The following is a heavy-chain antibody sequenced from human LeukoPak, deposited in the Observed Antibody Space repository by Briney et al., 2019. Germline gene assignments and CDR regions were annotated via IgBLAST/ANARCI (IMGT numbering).Heavy chain of an antibody. J-gene: IGHJ5*02. V-gene: IGHV4-61*02. CDR3: AKGEEYQLRAAPGLGGFDP. Sequence: SETLSLTCTVSGGFVGSGSFYWSWIRQPAGRGLEWIGRIYTSGSTNYNPSLKSRVTISLDTSENQFSLRLTSVTAADTAVYYCAKGEEYQLRAAPGLGGFDPWGQGTQVTVSS. CDR1: GGFVGSGSFY. CDR2: IYTSGST. D-gene: IGHD2-2*01.